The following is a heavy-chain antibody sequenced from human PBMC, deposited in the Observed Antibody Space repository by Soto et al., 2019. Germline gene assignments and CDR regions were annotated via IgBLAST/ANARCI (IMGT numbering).Heavy chain of an antibody. V-gene: IGHV3-33*01. Sequence: QVQLVESGGGVVQPGGSLRLYCVGSGFTVSNFGMHWVRQAPGKGLEWVALVWYDGTQEYNVDSVGGRFTTSKDNCKNTLYLAMNGLTADDTGDYYCARNVGASGSSRRFDTWGQGTQVIVSS. J-gene: IGHJ5*02. CDR1: GFTVSNFG. D-gene: IGHD2-2*01. CDR3: ARNVGASGSSRRFDT. CDR2: VWYDGTQE.